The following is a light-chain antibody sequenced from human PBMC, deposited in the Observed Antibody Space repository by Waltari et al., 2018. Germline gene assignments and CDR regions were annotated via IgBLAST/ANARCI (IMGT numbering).Light chain of an antibody. CDR1: ALPKKY. CDR3: YSTDSNNNYEV. J-gene: IGLJ2*01. Sequence: SYELTQPPSVSVSPGQTARITCSGDALPKKYAFWYQQKSGQAPVLVIYEERKRPPGSPEGFSGSSSGTMAALTISGAQVEDEADYYCYSTDSNNNYEVFGGGTKLTVL. CDR2: EER. V-gene: IGLV3-10*01.